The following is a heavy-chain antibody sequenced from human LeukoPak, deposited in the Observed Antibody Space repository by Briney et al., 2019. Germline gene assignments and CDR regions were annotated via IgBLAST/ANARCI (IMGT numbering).Heavy chain of an antibody. V-gene: IGHV3-33*01. CDR2: IWYDGSNK. J-gene: IGHJ4*02. Sequence: GGSLRLSCAASGFTFSSYGMHWLRQAPGKGLEWVAVIWYDGSNKYYAASVKGRFTSSRDNSKNTLYLQMNSLRAEDTAVYYCARDGNGDYSYYFDYWGQGTLVTVSS. D-gene: IGHD4-17*01. CDR3: ARDGNGDYSYYFDY. CDR1: GFTFSSYG.